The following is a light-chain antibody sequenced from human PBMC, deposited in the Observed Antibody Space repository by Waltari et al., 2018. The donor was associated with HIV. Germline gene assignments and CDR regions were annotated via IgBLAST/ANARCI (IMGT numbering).Light chain of an antibody. CDR2: DVS. Sequence: QSALTQPASVSGYPGQSITISCTGTSSDVGGSNYVSWYQRHPGKAPKLIIYDVSNRPSGVSNRFAGSKSGNRASLTISGLQAEDEADYYCSSYTSSSTRVFGGGTTVTVL. V-gene: IGLV2-14*03. J-gene: IGLJ3*02. CDR3: SSYTSSSTRV. CDR1: SSDVGGSNY.